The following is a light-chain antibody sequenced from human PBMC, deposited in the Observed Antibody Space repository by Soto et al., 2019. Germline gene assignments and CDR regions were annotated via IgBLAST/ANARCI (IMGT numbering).Light chain of an antibody. J-gene: IGKJ3*01. CDR3: LQYSRYSLFA. CDR1: QPISDW. CDR2: DAS. Sequence: DMQKTQSPSTLSASVGDRVTITCRASQPISDWLAWYQQKPGKAPKLLIYDASNLERGVPSRFTASGAGTEFTLTISRLQPDDFATYYCLQYSRYSLFALGPGTKVDSK. V-gene: IGKV1-5*01.